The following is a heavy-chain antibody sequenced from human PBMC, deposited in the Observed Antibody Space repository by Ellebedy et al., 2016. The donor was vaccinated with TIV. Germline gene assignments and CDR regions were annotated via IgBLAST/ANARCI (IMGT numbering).Heavy chain of an antibody. V-gene: IGHV3-74*01. CDR1: GFTVSGYW. D-gene: IGHD3-9*01. CDR3: ARESVRYFDWDY. CDR2: INTDGSSR. Sequence: GGSLRLSCAASGFTVSGYWMHWVRQAPGKGLVWLSRINTDGSSRSYADFVEGRFTISRDNARKTLFLQVDSLTVEDTAVYYCARESVRYFDWDYWGRGTLVNVSS. J-gene: IGHJ4*02.